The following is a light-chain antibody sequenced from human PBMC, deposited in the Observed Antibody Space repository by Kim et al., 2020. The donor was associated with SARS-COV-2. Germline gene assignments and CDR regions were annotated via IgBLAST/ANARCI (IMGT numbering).Light chain of an antibody. V-gene: IGKV3-20*01. J-gene: IGKJ1*01. CDR1: QSVSSNY. Sequence: SPGQRAPLSSKASQSVSSNYLAWYQHKPGQAPRLLRYGASSRATGSPDRFSGSGSGTDFTLTITRLEPEDFAVYYCQQYSSSPATFGQGTKVDIK. CDR2: GAS. CDR3: QQYSSSPAT.